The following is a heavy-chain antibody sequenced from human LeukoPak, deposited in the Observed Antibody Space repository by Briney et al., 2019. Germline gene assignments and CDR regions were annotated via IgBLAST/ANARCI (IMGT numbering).Heavy chain of an antibody. J-gene: IGHJ4*02. CDR1: GFTFSSYG. Sequence: PGGSLRLSCAASGFTFSSYGMSWVRQAPGKGLEWVSAISGSGGGTYYADSVKGRFTISRDNSKNTLYLQMNSLRAEDTAVYYCAKAETYYYDSSYFDYWGQGTLVTVSS. D-gene: IGHD3-22*01. V-gene: IGHV3-23*01. CDR2: ISGSGGGT. CDR3: AKAETYYYDSSYFDY.